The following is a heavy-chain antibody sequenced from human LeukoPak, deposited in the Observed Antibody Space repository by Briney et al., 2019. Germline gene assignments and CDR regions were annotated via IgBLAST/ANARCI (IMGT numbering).Heavy chain of an antibody. CDR2: ISYDGSNK. Sequence: PGGSLRLSCAASGFTFSSYAMHWVRQAPSKGLEWVAVISYDGSNKYYADSVKGRFTISRDNAKNSLYLQMNSLRAEDTAVYYCARDPSRDCSSTSCYLWGQGTLVTVSS. CDR1: GFTFSSYA. V-gene: IGHV3-30*04. CDR3: ARDPSRDCSSTSCYL. D-gene: IGHD2-2*01. J-gene: IGHJ4*02.